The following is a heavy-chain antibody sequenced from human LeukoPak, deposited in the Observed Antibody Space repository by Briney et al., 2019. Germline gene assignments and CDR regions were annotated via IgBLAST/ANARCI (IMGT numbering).Heavy chain of an antibody. CDR3: ARSGVVIDY. V-gene: IGHV3-30*02. CDR2: IRYDGSNK. D-gene: IGHD3-3*01. J-gene: IGHJ4*02. Sequence: GGSLRLSCAASGFSFSTYGMHWVHQAPGKGLEWVAFIRYDGSNKYYADSVKGRFTISRDNSKNTLYLQMNSLRAEDTAVYYCARSGVVIDYWGQGTLVPVSS. CDR1: GFSFSTYG.